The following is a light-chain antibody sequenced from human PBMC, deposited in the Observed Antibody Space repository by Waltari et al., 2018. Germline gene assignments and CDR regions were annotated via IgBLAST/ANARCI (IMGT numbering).Light chain of an antibody. CDR2: DAS. Sequence: IVLTQSPGTLSLSPGERATLSCRASQSVSRTLAWYQQKAGQDPRLLIYDASSRATDIPDRFSGSGSRTDVSLTISRLEPEDFAVYYCQKYGTHPATFGQGTRVEIK. CDR3: QKYGTHPAT. CDR1: QSVSRT. J-gene: IGKJ1*01. V-gene: IGKV3-20*01.